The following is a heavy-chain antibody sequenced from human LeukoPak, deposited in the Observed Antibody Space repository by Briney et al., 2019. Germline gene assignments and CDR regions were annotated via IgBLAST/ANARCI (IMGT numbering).Heavy chain of an antibody. V-gene: IGHV1-2*02. J-gene: IGHJ4*02. Sequence: AASVKVSCKASGYTFSGYRLHWVRQAHGQGLEWMGWVNPNSGDTNYHQNSQGRVTMTRDTSISTVYMELNRLTSDDTAVYYCARENWYSDYWGQGTLVTVSS. CDR2: VNPNSGDT. CDR3: ARENWYSDY. CDR1: GYTFSGYR. D-gene: IGHD1-1*01.